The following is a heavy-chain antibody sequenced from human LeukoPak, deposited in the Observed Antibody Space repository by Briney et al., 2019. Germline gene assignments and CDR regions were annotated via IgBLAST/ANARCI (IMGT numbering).Heavy chain of an antibody. V-gene: IGHV3-30*04. CDR1: GGIFSNYV. CDR2: VSEDGTTK. D-gene: IGHD3-3*01. Sequence: GGSLRLSCAVSGGIFSNYVMHWVRQAPGKGLEWVAVVSEDGTTKYYADSVKGRFTISRDNSKNTLYLHMSSLRAEDTAIYYCVRGARHDDLWSGYFFDYWGQGTLVTVSS. CDR3: VRGARHDDLWSGYFFDY. J-gene: IGHJ4*02.